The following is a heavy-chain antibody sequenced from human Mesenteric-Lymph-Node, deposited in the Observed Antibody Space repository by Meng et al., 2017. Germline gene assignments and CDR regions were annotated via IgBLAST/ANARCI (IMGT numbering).Heavy chain of an antibody. J-gene: IGHJ5*02. CDR2: INPNSGGT. D-gene: IGHD6-19*01. CDR1: GYSFTGYY. Sequence: QVQRLRSGVGVKKPGASGKASCKASGYSFTGYYRHWVRQAPGQGLEWMGRINPNSGGTNYAQKFQGRVTMTRDTSISTAYMELSRLRSDDTAVYYCAHQAVAGTRGWFDPWGQGTLVTVSS. CDR3: AHQAVAGTRGWFDP. V-gene: IGHV1-2*06.